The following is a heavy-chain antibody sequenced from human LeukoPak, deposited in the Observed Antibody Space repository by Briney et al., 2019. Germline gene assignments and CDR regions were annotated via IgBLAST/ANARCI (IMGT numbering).Heavy chain of an antibody. J-gene: IGHJ4*02. CDR3: ARTYYDFWSGSTMDY. CDR1: GYTFTSYG. Sequence: ASVKVSCKASGYTFTSYGISWVRQAPGQGLEWMGWISAYNGNTNYAQKLQGRVTMTTDTSTSTAYMELRSLSSDDTAVYYCARTYYDFWSGSTMDYWGQGTLVTVSS. CDR2: ISAYNGNT. V-gene: IGHV1-18*01. D-gene: IGHD3-3*01.